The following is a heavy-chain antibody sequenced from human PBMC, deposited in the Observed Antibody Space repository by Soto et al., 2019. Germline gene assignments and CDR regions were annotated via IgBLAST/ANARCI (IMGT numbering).Heavy chain of an antibody. CDR2: IYATGTT. D-gene: IGHD6-6*01. CDR3: ARDHPDSSSAEYFQR. V-gene: IGHV4-4*07. J-gene: IGHJ1*01. CDR1: GASISGFY. Sequence: SETLSLTCTVSGASISGFYWSWIRKSAGKGLEWIGRIYATGTTDYNPSLKSRVMMSVDTSKKQFSLKLSSVTAADSAVYYCARDHPDSSSAEYFQRWGQGTLVTVSS.